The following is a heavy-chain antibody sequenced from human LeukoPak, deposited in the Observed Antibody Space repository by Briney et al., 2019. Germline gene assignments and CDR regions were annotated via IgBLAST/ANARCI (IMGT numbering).Heavy chain of an antibody. CDR2: IKSKTDGGTT. V-gene: IGHV3-15*01. J-gene: IGHJ5*02. CDR1: AFSFMHVW. Sequence: GGSLRLSCTASAFSFMHVWTNWVRQAPGKGLEWVGRIKSKTDGGTTDYAAPVKGRFTISRDDSENTLYLQMNSLKTEDTALYYCVTRLWLGELLCNPWGQGTLVTVSS. D-gene: IGHD3-10*01. CDR3: VTRLWLGELLCNP.